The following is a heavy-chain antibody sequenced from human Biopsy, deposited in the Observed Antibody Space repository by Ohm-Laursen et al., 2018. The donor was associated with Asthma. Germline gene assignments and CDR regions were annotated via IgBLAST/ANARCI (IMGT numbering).Heavy chain of an antibody. CDR2: IYYSGTT. CDR3: VRGSSSWHHGPFHYYYGLDV. J-gene: IGHJ6*02. CDR1: SGSGGYMRRGNYY. V-gene: IGHV4-39*01. Sequence: SETLSLTCILSSGSGGYMRRGNYYWGWIRQPPGKGLEWIGSIYYSGTTYYNPSLESRVTVSADTSKNQFSLKLTSVTAADTAVYYCVRGSSSWHHGPFHYYYGLDVWGQGTTATVSS. D-gene: IGHD6-13*01.